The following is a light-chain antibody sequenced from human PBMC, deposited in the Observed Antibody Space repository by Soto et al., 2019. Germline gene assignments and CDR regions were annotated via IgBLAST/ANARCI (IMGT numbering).Light chain of an antibody. CDR2: DVT. CDR3: CSYAGRYTVL. Sequence: QSALTQPRSVSGSPGQSVTISCTGTSSDVGAYNYVSWYQQHPGEAPKIMIYDVTKRPSGVPDRFSGSKSGNTASLTISGLRAEDEADYYFCSYAGRYTVLFGGGTKLTVL. CDR1: SSDVGAYNY. J-gene: IGLJ2*01. V-gene: IGLV2-11*01.